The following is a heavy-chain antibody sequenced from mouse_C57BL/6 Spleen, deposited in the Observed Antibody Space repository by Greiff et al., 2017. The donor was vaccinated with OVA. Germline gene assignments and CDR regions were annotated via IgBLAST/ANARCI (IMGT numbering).Heavy chain of an antibody. CDR2: ISSGGDYI. CDR1: GFTFSSYA. D-gene: IGHD2-5*01. Sequence: EVKLVESGEGLVKPGGSLKLSCAASGFTFSSYAMSWVRQTPEKRLEWVAYISSGGDYIYYADTAKGRFTISRDNARNTLYLQMSSLKSEDTAMYYCTRGHYSNYEYFDVWGTGTTVTVSS. V-gene: IGHV5-9-1*02. J-gene: IGHJ1*03. CDR3: TRGHYSNYEYFDV.